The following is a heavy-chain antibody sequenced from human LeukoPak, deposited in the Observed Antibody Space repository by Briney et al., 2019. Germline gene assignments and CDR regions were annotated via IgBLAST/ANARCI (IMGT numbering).Heavy chain of an antibody. D-gene: IGHD2-15*01. CDR2: IYTSGST. J-gene: IGHJ3*02. Sequence: TETLSLTCTVSGGSISSYYWSWIRQPAGKGLEWIGRIYTSGSTNYNPSLKSRVTMSVDTSKNQFSLKLTSVTAADAAVYYCARVSVVVTAFDIWGQGTMVTVSS. CDR3: ARVSVVVTAFDI. CDR1: GGSISSYY. V-gene: IGHV4-4*07.